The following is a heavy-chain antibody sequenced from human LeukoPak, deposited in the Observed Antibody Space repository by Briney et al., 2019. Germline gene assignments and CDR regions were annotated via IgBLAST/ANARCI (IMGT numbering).Heavy chain of an antibody. V-gene: IGHV3-23*01. D-gene: IGHD5-12*01. J-gene: IGHJ4*02. Sequence: GGSLRLSCAASGFTFSSYAISWVRQAPGEGLEWVSAISGSGGSTYYADSVKGRFTISRDNSKNTLYLQMNSLRAEDTAVYYCAKAEEGWLRFFSHPLDYWGQGTLVTVSS. CDR2: ISGSGGST. CDR3: AKAEEGWLRFFSHPLDY. CDR1: GFTFSSYA.